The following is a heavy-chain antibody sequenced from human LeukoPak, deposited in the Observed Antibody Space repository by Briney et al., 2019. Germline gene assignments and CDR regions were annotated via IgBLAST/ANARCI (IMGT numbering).Heavy chain of an antibody. J-gene: IGHJ4*02. CDR2: IYYSGST. D-gene: IGHD6-19*01. CDR1: GCSISSSSYY. CDR3: ASGTHYGYSSGWLYY. V-gene: IGHV4-39*01. Sequence: TPSETLSLTCTVSGCSISSSSYYWGWLRPPPGKGLVWIGSIYYSGSTYYNPSLKSRATISVDTSKNQFSLKLSSVTAADTAVYYCASGTHYGYSSGWLYYWGQGTLVTVSS.